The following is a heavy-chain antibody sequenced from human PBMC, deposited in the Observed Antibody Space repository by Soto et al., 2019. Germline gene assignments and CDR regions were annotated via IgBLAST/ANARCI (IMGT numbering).Heavy chain of an antibody. D-gene: IGHD5-18*01. J-gene: IGHJ5*02. Sequence: SETLSLTCTVSGGSISNYYWSWIRQPPGKGLEWIGYIYYSGSTNYNPSLRSRVTISVDTSKNQFSLRLSSVTAADTAVYYCARDRGYSNWFDPWGQGTLVTVSS. CDR2: IYYSGST. CDR1: GGSISNYY. CDR3: ARDRGYSNWFDP. V-gene: IGHV4-59*01.